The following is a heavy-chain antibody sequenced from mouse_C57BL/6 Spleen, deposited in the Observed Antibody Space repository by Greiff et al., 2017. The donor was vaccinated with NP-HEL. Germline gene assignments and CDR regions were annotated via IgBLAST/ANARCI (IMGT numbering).Heavy chain of an antibody. CDR2: IYPGSGST. Sequence: QVQLQQSGAELVKPGASVKMSCKASGYTFTSYWITWVKQRPGQGLEWIGDIYPGSGSTNYNEKFKSKATLTVDTSSSTAYMQLSSLTSDDSAIYYCAREERGFDYWGQGTTLTVSS. CDR3: AREERGFDY. CDR1: GYTFTSYW. V-gene: IGHV1-55*01. J-gene: IGHJ2*01.